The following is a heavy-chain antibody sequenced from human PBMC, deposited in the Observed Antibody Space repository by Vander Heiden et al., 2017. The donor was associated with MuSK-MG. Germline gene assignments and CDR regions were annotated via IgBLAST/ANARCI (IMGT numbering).Heavy chain of an antibody. Sequence: QVQLVESGGGVVQPGRSLRLSCAASGFTFSRYAMHWVRQAPGKGLEWVAVISYDGSNKYYADSVKGRFTISRDNSKNTLYLQMNSLRAEDTAVYYCARDPTYGDYGAEYFQHWGQGTLVTVSS. J-gene: IGHJ1*01. CDR2: ISYDGSNK. V-gene: IGHV3-30*04. D-gene: IGHD4-17*01. CDR3: ARDPTYGDYGAEYFQH. CDR1: GFTFSRYA.